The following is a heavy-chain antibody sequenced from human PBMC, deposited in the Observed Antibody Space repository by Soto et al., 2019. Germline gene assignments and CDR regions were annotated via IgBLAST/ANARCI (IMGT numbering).Heavy chain of an antibody. J-gene: IGHJ6*02. CDR1: GFTFSTYS. D-gene: IGHD2-2*02. CDR3: AREYTAWPLAYGLDV. CDR2: ISSRSDI. Sequence: GGSLRLSCVVSGFTFSTYSINWVRQAPGKGLEWVSSISSRSDIYYADSVKGRFTISRDNAKNSVSLQMNSLRAEDTAVYYCAREYTAWPLAYGLDVWGQGNTVTASS. V-gene: IGHV3-21*01.